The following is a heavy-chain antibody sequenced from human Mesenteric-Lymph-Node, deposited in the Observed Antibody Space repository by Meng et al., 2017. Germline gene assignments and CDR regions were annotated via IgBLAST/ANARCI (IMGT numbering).Heavy chain of an antibody. CDR2: INHSGST. D-gene: IGHD2-2*01. CDR1: GGSFSGYD. V-gene: IGHV4-34*01. J-gene: IGHJ4*02. Sequence: QVQLQQWGAGLLKPSETLSLTCAVYGGSFSGYDWSWTRQPPGKGLEWIGEINHSGSTNYNPSLKSRVTISVDTSKNQFSLKLSSVTAADTAVYYCARTIGGADIVVVPAAYYFDYWGQGTLVTVSS. CDR3: ARTIGGADIVVVPAAYYFDY.